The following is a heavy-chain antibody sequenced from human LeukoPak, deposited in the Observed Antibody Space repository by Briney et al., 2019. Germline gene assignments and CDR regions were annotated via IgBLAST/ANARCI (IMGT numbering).Heavy chain of an antibody. CDR1: GYTFTSYD. D-gene: IGHD2-15*01. CDR3: ARGTPGDSGGSSNWFDP. CDR2: MNPNSGNT. V-gene: IGHV1-8*03. Sequence: ASVKVSCKASGYTFTSYDINWVRQATGQGLEWMGWMNPNSGNTGYAQKFQGRVTTTRNTSISTAYMELSGLRSEDTAVFYCARGTPGDSGGSSNWFDPWGQGTLVTVSS. J-gene: IGHJ5*02.